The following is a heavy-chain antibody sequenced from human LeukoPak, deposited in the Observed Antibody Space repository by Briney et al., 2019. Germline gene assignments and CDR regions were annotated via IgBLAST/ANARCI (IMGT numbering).Heavy chain of an antibody. D-gene: IGHD2-21*01. Sequence: GGSLRLSCAASGFTFSRYWMSWVRQAPGKGLEWVANIKQDGSEKCYVDSVKGRFTISRDNAKNSLYLQINSLRAEDTAVYYCARATYLMGDYWGQGTLVTVSS. V-gene: IGHV3-7*01. CDR3: ARATYLMGDY. J-gene: IGHJ4*02. CDR1: GFTFSRYW. CDR2: IKQDGSEK.